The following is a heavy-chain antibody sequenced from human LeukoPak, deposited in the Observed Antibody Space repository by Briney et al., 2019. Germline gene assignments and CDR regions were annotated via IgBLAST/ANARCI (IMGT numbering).Heavy chain of an antibody. D-gene: IGHD6-13*01. CDR2: IYTSGST. J-gene: IGHJ6*03. Sequence: SETLSLTRTVSGGSISSYYWSWIRQPAGKGLEWIGRIYTSGSTNYNLSLKSRVTISVDKSKKQFSLKLSSVTAADTGVYYCARSIAVGGPQFAYYYYMDVWGKGTTVTVSS. CDR1: GGSISSYY. CDR3: ARSIAVGGPQFAYYYYMDV. V-gene: IGHV4-4*07.